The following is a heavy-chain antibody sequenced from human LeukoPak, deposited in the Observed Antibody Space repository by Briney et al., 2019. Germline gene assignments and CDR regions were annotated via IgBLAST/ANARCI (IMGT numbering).Heavy chain of an antibody. Sequence: GGSLRLSCAASGFTFSTYWMSWVRQAPGKGLEWVANIKQDGSEKYYVDSVKGRFTISRDNAKNSLYLQMNSLRAEETAVYYCASRYCSSNSCDYLGVFDYWGQGALVTVSS. J-gene: IGHJ4*02. CDR2: IKQDGSEK. V-gene: IGHV3-7*01. CDR1: GFTFSTYW. CDR3: ASRYCSSNSCDYLGVFDY. D-gene: IGHD2-2*01.